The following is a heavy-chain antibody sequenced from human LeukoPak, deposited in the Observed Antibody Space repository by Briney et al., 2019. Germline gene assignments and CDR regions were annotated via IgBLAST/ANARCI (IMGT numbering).Heavy chain of an antibody. J-gene: IGHJ4*02. Sequence: SETLSLTCTVSGGSISSSTYYWGWIRQPPGKGLEWIGSIYYSGSTYYNPSLKSRVTISVDTSKNQFSLKLSSVTAADTAVYYCARGPRWLQDYLNYWGQGTLVTVSS. V-gene: IGHV4-39*07. D-gene: IGHD5-24*01. CDR1: GGSISSSTYY. CDR3: ARGPRWLQDYLNY. CDR2: IYYSGST.